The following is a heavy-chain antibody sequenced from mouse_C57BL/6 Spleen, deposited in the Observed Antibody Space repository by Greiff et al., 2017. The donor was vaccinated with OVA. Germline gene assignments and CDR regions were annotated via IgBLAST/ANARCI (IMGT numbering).Heavy chain of an antibody. J-gene: IGHJ1*03. CDR3: GLYYGSNYWYFDV. V-gene: IGHV14-2*01. Sequence: VQLQQSGAELVKPGASVKLSCTASGFNIKDYYMHWVKQRTEQGLEWIGRIDPEDGETKYAPKFQGKATITADTSSNTAYLQLSSLTSEDTAVYYCGLYYGSNYWYFDVWGTGTTVTVSS. D-gene: IGHD1-1*01. CDR1: GFNIKDYY. CDR2: IDPEDGET.